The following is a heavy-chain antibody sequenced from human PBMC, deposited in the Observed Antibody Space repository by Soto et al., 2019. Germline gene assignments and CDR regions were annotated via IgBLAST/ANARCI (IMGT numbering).Heavy chain of an antibody. D-gene: IGHD3-22*01. CDR2: ISYDGDNK. CDR1: GFTFRNYG. Sequence: PGGSLRLSCTPSGFTFRNYGLHWVRQAPGKGLEWVALISYDGDNKYYTDSARGRFTVSRDNFKNTLFLQMDSLRPEDTAVYYCARGGSAERQTDGDSYHYYPMDVWGQGTTVTVSS. CDR3: ARGGSAERQTDGDSYHYYPMDV. V-gene: IGHV3-30*19. J-gene: IGHJ6*02.